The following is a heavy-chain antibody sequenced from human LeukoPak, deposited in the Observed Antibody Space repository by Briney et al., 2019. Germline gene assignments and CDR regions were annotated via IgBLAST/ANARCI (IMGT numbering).Heavy chain of an antibody. Sequence: GGSLRLSCAASGFTVSNNYMSWLRQAPGKGLEWVSVIYSGDNTYYVESVKGRFTISRDNSKNTLFLQMNRLRAEDTAVYYCAGRRVLDASFDYWGQGTLVTVSS. V-gene: IGHV3-66*02. CDR2: IYSGDNT. D-gene: IGHD3-16*01. CDR3: AGRRVLDASFDY. J-gene: IGHJ4*02. CDR1: GFTVSNNY.